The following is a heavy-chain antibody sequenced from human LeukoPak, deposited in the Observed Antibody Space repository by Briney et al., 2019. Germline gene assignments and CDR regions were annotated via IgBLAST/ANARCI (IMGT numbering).Heavy chain of an antibody. V-gene: IGHV4-30-2*01. CDR3: ARLRTMSIAARRWFDP. CDR2: IYHSGST. CDR1: GGSISSGGYS. D-gene: IGHD6-6*01. Sequence: SQTLSLTCAVSGGSISSGGYSWSWIRQPPGKGLEWIGYIYHSGSTYYNPSLKSRVTISVDRSKNQFSLKLSSVTAADTAVYYCARLRTMSIAARRWFDPWGQGTLVTVSS. J-gene: IGHJ5*02.